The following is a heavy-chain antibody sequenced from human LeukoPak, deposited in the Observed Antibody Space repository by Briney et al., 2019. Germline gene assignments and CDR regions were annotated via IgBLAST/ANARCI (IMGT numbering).Heavy chain of an antibody. V-gene: IGHV3-23*01. CDR1: GFTFSSYG. CDR2: ISGSGGST. D-gene: IGHD6-19*01. Sequence: PGGTLRLSCAASGFTFSSYGMSWVRQAPGKGLEWVSAISGSGGSTYYADSVKGRFTISRDNSKNTLYLQMNSLRAEDTAVYYCAKDLYSSGRYAHLDYWGQGTLVTVSS. J-gene: IGHJ4*02. CDR3: AKDLYSSGRYAHLDY.